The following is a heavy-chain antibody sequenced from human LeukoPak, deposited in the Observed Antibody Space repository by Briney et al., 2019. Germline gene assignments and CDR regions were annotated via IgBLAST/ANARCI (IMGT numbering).Heavy chain of an antibody. CDR3: ASRPRSTVVAPWDY. Sequence: GGSLRLSCAASGFTFSTYAMAWVRQAPGKGLEWVSGISASGDTTYYGDSVKGRFIISKDYSKNTLYLQMNGLRAEDTALYYCASRPRSTVVAPWDYWGQGTLVTISS. CDR2: ISASGDTT. V-gene: IGHV3-23*01. J-gene: IGHJ4*02. D-gene: IGHD3-22*01. CDR1: GFTFSTYA.